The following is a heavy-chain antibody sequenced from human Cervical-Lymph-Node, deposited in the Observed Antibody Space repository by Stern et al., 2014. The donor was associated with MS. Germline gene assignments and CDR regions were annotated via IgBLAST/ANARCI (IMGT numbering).Heavy chain of an antibody. V-gene: IGHV4-31*03. CDR3: ARGSGDLAHSWFDP. CDR2: IYYSSST. Sequence: QVQLQDSGPRLVKPSQTLSLTCSVSGGSINNGGTYWTLIRQHPGKGPEGIGHIYYSSSTYSNPTLKRRITRSIQPATMTLSLTVNSVSAADTAVYYCARGSGDLAHSWFDPWGQGTLVTVSS. CDR1: GGSINNGGTY. J-gene: IGHJ5*02.